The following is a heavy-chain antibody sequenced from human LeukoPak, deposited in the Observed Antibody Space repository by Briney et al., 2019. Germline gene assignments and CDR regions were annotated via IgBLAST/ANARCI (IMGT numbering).Heavy chain of an antibody. V-gene: IGHV3-30-3*01. D-gene: IGHD1-26*01. Sequence: GALRLSCAASGFTFSSYAMHWVRQAPGKGLEWVAVISYDGSNKHYADSVKGRFTISRDNSKNTLYLQMNSLRAEDTAVYYCAKDKYELLPPFFFDYWGQGTLVTVSS. CDR1: GFTFSSYA. CDR2: ISYDGSNK. J-gene: IGHJ4*02. CDR3: AKDKYELLPPFFFDY.